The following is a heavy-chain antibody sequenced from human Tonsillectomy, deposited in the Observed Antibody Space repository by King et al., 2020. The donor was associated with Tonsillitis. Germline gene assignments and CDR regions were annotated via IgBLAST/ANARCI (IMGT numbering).Heavy chain of an antibody. V-gene: IGHV4-39*01. CDR1: GGSISSSIYY. Sequence: LQLQESGPGLVKPSETLSLTCTVSGGSISSSIYYWGWICQPPGKGLEWIGSIYYSGYTYYNPSLKSRVTISVDTSKNQFSLKLSSVTAADTAVYYCARTRSYGDHDYWGQGTLVTVSS. D-gene: IGHD4-17*01. J-gene: IGHJ4*02. CDR3: ARTRSYGDHDY. CDR2: IYYSGYT.